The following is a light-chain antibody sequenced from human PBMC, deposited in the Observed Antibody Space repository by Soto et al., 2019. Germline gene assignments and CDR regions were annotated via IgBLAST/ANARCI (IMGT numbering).Light chain of an antibody. Sequence: IMMTNSTATVSVAAEERTTLSCRASQSVSDKLAWYQQKPGQAPRLLIYGASSRATGVPDRFSGSGSGTDFTLTINRLEPEDFAVYYCQQYGNSPRSITFGEGTRLEIK. CDR1: QSVSDK. J-gene: IGKJ5*01. CDR3: QQYGNSPRSIT. CDR2: GAS. V-gene: IGKV3-20*01.